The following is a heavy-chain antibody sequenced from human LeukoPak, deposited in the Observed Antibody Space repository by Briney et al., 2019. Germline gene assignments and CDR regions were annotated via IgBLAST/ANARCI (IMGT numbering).Heavy chain of an antibody. V-gene: IGHV4-34*01. CDR2: INHSGST. CDR3: ARPIAAALGY. CDR1: GGSFSGYY. D-gene: IGHD6-13*01. J-gene: IGHJ4*02. Sequence: PSETLSLTCAVYGGSFSGYYWSWIRQPPGKGLEWIGEINHSGSTNYNPSLKSRVTISVDTSKNQFSLKLSSVTAADTAVYYCARPIAAALGYWGQGTLVTISS.